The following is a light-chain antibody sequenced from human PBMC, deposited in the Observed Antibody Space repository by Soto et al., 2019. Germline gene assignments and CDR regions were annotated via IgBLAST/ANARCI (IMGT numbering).Light chain of an antibody. CDR3: QQYGSSPFT. CDR1: QSVSSSY. CDR2: GAS. V-gene: IGKV3-20*01. J-gene: IGKJ3*01. Sequence: EIVLTQSPGTLSLSPGERDTLSCRASQSVSSSYLAWYQQKPGQAPRLLIYGASSRATGIPDRFSGRGSGTDFTLTISRLEPEDCAVYYCQQYGSSPFTFGPGTKVDIK.